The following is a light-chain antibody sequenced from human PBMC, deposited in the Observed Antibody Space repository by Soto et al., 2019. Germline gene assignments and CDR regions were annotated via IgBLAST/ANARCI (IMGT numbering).Light chain of an antibody. CDR3: QQYNNWPL. CDR2: GAS. CDR1: QTVVSSY. V-gene: IGKV3-15*01. Sequence: EIVFTQSPGTLSLSPGDRVTLSCRASQTVVSSYLAWYQQKPGQPPRLLIYGASTRATGIPARFSGSGSGTEFTLTISSLQSEDFAVYYCQQYNNWPLFGGGTKVDI. J-gene: IGKJ4*01.